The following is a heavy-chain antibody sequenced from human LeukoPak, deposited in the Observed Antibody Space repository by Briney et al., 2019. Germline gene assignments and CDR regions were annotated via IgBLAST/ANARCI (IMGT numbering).Heavy chain of an antibody. CDR1: GFTVSSNY. V-gene: IGHV3-53*01. D-gene: IGHD4-11*01. Sequence: GGSLRLSCAASGFTVSSNYMSWVRQAPGKGLKWVSVIYSGGSTYYADSVKGRFTISRDNSKNTLYLQMNSLRAEDTAVYYCASRATVTTDRFWFDPWGQGTLVTVSS. CDR3: ASRATVTTDRFWFDP. J-gene: IGHJ5*02. CDR2: IYSGGST.